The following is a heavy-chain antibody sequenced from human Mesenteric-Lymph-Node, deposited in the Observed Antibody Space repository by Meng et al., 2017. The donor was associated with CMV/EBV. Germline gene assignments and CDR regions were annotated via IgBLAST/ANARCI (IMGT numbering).Heavy chain of an antibody. CDR1: GYSISSDHY. D-gene: IGHD6-13*01. Sequence: SETLSLTCTVSVSGYSISSDHYWVWIRQPPGKGLEWIGTIYNSGTTYYNPSLKSRVTMSEDASKNQFSLKLSSVTAADTAVYYCARAKAAAVSNWGQGTLVTVSS. J-gene: IGHJ4*02. CDR3: ARAKAAAVSN. V-gene: IGHV4-38-2*02. CDR2: IYNSGTT.